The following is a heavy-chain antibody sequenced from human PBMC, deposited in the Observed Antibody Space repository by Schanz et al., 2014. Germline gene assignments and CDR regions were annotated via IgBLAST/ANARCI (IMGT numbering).Heavy chain of an antibody. J-gene: IGHJ3*02. V-gene: IGHV3-15*04. Sequence: VQLVQSGGGVVQPGGSLRLSCAASGFTFTSYSMHWVRQAPGKGLEWVGRIENNANGATTDYAAPVKGRFTVSRDDSRNTLYLQMNTLRTDDTALYYCTTFNNRDALYIWGQGTMVSVSS. CDR1: GFTFTSYS. D-gene: IGHD1-20*01. CDR3: TTFNNRDALYI. CDR2: IENNANGATT.